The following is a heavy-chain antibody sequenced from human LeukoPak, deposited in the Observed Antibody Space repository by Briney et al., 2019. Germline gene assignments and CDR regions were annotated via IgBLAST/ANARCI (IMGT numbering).Heavy chain of an antibody. CDR1: GVTFSSDF. Sequence: PGGSLRLSCVAAGVTFSSDFMHLIRQAPGEGLMWVSQISGDETYTNYADSVKGRFTISRDNAKNTLYLQMNSLRAEDTAIYYCVREDNAFNIWGQGTLVTVSS. CDR3: VREDNAFNI. J-gene: IGHJ3*02. CDR2: ISGDETYT. V-gene: IGHV3-74*01.